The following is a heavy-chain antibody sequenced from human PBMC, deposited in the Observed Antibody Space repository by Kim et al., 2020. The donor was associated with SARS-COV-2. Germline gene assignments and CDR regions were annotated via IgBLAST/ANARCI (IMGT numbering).Heavy chain of an antibody. CDR3: ARDRSPGGDAFAI. Sequence: GGSLRLSCAASGFIVSSNFMSWVRQAPGKGLEWVSVIYSGDRTFHAESVKGRFIVTRDTSTNTLFLQMHSLRAEDTAVYYCARDRSPGGDAFAIWGQGALVTVSS. D-gene: IGHD3-16*01. CDR1: GFIVSSNF. V-gene: IGHV3-53*01. CDR2: IYSGDRT. J-gene: IGHJ3*02.